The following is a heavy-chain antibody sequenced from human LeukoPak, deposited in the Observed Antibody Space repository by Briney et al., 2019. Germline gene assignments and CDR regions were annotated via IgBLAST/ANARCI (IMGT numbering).Heavy chain of an antibody. CDR3: ARGPYCSSTSCYSLYYFDY. Sequence: SVKVSCKASGGTFTSYAISWVRQAPGQGLEWMGGIIPIFGTANYAQKFQGRVTITTDESTSTAYMELSSLRSEDTAVYYCARGPYCSSTSCYSLYYFDYWGQGTLVTVSS. J-gene: IGHJ4*02. CDR2: IIPIFGTA. CDR1: GGTFTSYA. D-gene: IGHD2-2*01. V-gene: IGHV1-69*05.